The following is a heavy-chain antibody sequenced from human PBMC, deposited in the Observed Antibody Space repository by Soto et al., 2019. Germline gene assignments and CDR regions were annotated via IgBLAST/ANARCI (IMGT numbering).Heavy chain of an antibody. J-gene: IGHJ4*02. Sequence: SLKISCKGSGYSFTSYWIGWVRQMPGKGLEWMGIIYPGDSDTRYSPSFQGQVTISADKSISTDYLQWSSLKASDTAMYYCARIPHDILTGYYSYYFDSWGQGTLVTVSS. D-gene: IGHD3-9*01. CDR2: IYPGDSDT. CDR1: GYSFTSYW. V-gene: IGHV5-51*01. CDR3: ARIPHDILTGYYSYYFDS.